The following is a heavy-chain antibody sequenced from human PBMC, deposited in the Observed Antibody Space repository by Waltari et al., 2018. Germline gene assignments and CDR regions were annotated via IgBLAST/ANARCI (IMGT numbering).Heavy chain of an antibody. J-gene: IGHJ2*01. CDR3: ARVMTTHWHYDL. CDR1: GGTFVIYA. Sequence: QVQLLQSGAEVKKAVSAVKVSCKSSGGTFVIYAVSWVRQAPGQGLEWMGRFVPAFGRANYAGRFQGRVTITMDTSTNTAYMELSSLRSEDTALYYWARVMTTHWHYDLWGRGTLVTVSS. D-gene: IGHD1-1*01. CDR2: FVPAFGRA. V-gene: IGHV1-69*04.